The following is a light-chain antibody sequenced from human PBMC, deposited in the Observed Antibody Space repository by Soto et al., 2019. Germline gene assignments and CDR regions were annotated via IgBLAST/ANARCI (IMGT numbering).Light chain of an antibody. J-gene: IGKJ1*01. CDR1: QSVSTN. CDR2: DAS. Sequence: EVVMTQSPATLSVSPGERATLSCRASQSVSTNFAWYQQKPGQAPRLLIYDASTRATGIPARFSGSGSGTEFTLIISSLQSEDSAVYYCQQYNSWLWTFGQGTKVDIK. CDR3: QQYNSWLWT. V-gene: IGKV3-15*01.